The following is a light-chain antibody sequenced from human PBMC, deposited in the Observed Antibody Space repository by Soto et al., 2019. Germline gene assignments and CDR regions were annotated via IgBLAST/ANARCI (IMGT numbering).Light chain of an antibody. V-gene: IGLV1-40*01. CDR1: SSNIGAGYD. CDR2: GNS. CDR3: QSYDSSLSGSV. Sequence: QSVLTQPPSVSEAPGQRVTISCTGSSSNIGAGYDVHWYQQLPGTAAKLLIYGNSNRPSGVPDRFSGSKSGTSASLAITGLQAEDEADYYCQSYDSSLSGSVFGGGTKVTVL. J-gene: IGLJ2*01.